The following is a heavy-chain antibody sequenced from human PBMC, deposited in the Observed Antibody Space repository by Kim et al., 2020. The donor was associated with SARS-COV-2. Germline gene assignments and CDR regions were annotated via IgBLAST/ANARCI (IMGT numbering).Heavy chain of an antibody. CDR1: GGSISGSY. V-gene: IGHV4-4*07. CDR2: IYSNGST. D-gene: IGHD2-2*01. J-gene: IGHJ5*01. Sequence: SETLSLSCTVSGGSISGSYWSWIRQPAGKGLEWIGRIYSNGSTNSTPSLKSRVTMSVDTSKNQFSLKLSSVTAADTAVYSCAKGQRVCGSKISYSCPFD. CDR3: AKGQRVCGSKISYSCPFD.